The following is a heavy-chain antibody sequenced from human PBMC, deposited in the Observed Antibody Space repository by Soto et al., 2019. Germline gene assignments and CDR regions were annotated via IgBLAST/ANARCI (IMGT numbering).Heavy chain of an antibody. V-gene: IGHV3-21*01. CDR2: ISSNSAYI. CDR1: GFTFRSFT. J-gene: IGHJ5*02. Sequence: GGSLRLSCAASGFTFRSFTMNWVRQAPGKGLEWASTISSNSAYIYYTDALRGRFTISRDNAKNSLHLQMNSLRAEDTAVYYCTRDASRDSSARGWFDPWGPGTLVTVSS. D-gene: IGHD6-13*01. CDR3: TRDASRDSSARGWFDP.